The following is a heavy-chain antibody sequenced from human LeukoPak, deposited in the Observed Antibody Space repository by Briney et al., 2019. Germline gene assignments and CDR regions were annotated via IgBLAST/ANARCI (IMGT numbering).Heavy chain of an antibody. J-gene: IGHJ4*02. V-gene: IGHV1-58*02. Sequence: SVKVSCKASGSTFTSSAMQWVRQARGQRLEWIGWIVVGSGNTNYAQKFQERVTITRDMSTSTAYMELSSLRSEDTAVYYCAAEGVRDLEGGPKLDYWGQGTLVTVSS. CDR1: GSTFTSSA. CDR2: IVVGSGNT. D-gene: IGHD3-10*02. CDR3: AAEGVRDLEGGPKLDY.